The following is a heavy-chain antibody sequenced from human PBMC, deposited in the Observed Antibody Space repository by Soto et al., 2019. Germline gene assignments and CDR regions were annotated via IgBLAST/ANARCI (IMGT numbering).Heavy chain of an antibody. Sequence: PGGSLRLSCATSGFTFADYAISWSRQAPGKGLEWVGVIRNKAYGATTDYAASVKGRFSISRDDSKSIAYLQMNSLKTEDTGVYYCTKFTYTSRYVYLGMDVWAQGTMGTVS. CDR3: TKFTYTSRYVYLGMDV. V-gene: IGHV3-49*03. CDR2: IRNKAYGATT. J-gene: IGHJ6*02. CDR1: GFTFADYA. D-gene: IGHD6-13*01.